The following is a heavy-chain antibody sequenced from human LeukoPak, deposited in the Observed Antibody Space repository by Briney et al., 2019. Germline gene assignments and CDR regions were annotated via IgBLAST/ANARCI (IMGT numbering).Heavy chain of an antibody. Sequence: GGSLRLSCAASGFTFSSYAMSWVRQAPGKGLEWVSAISGSGGSTYYADSVKGRFTISRDNSNNTLYLQMNSLRAEDTAVYYCARDYYDSSGYFTLIDYWGQGTLVTVSS. CDR3: ARDYYDSSGYFTLIDY. CDR2: ISGSGGST. J-gene: IGHJ4*02. CDR1: GFTFSSYA. V-gene: IGHV3-23*01. D-gene: IGHD3-22*01.